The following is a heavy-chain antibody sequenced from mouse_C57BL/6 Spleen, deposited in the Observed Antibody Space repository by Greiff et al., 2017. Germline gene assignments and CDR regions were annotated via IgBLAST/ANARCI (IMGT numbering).Heavy chain of an antibody. Sequence: QVQLQQSGAELVKPGASVKISCKASGYAFSSYWMNWVKQRPGKGLEWIGQIYPGAGGTNYNGKFKGKATLTADKSSSTAYMQLSSLTSEDSAVYFGARGSSYGNVDVWGTGTTVTVSS. D-gene: IGHD1-1*01. V-gene: IGHV1-80*01. CDR1: GYAFSSYW. CDR2: IYPGAGGT. CDR3: ARGSSYGNVDV. J-gene: IGHJ1*03.